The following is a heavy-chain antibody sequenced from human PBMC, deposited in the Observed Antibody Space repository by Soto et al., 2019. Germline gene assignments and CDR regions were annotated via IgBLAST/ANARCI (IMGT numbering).Heavy chain of an antibody. Sequence: SETLSLTCAVYGGSFSGYYWGWFRQPPGKGLEWIGEVKHSGNINYNPSLKTRLTVSVDTSKNQFSLKLYSMTAADTAMYYCARGSHFDFSSGYADSFDVWGKGTMVTVS. CDR1: GGSFSGYY. D-gene: IGHD3-3*01. CDR2: VKHSGNI. CDR3: ARGSHFDFSSGYADSFDV. J-gene: IGHJ3*01. V-gene: IGHV4-34*01.